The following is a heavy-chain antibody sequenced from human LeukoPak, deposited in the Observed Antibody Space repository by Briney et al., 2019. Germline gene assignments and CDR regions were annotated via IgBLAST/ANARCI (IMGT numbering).Heavy chain of an antibody. CDR2: ISSASTYI. J-gene: IGHJ4*02. V-gene: IGHV3-21*01. Sequence: GGSLRLSCAASGFTFTSHSMNWVRQAPGKGLEWVSSISSASTYIYSADSVKRRFTISRDNAKNSLYLQMNSLGAEDTAVYYCARYNYGRGDYWGQGTLVTVSS. D-gene: IGHD5-24*01. CDR3: ARYNYGRGDY. CDR1: GFTFTSHS.